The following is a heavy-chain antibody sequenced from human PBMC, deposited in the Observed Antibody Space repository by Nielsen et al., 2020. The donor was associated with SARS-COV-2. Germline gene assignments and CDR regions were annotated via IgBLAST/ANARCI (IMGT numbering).Heavy chain of an antibody. J-gene: IGHJ6*02. V-gene: IGHV3-11*03. D-gene: IGHD5-18*01. Sequence: GESLKISCAASKFTFNSYAMSWVRQAPGKGLEWVSYISHSGNYMIYADSVKGRLTISRDNARNSVYLQMNSLGAEDTAVYYCARTGRNMVNYYGMDVWGQGTTVTVSS. CDR1: KFTFNSYA. CDR2: ISHSGNYM. CDR3: ARTGRNMVNYYGMDV.